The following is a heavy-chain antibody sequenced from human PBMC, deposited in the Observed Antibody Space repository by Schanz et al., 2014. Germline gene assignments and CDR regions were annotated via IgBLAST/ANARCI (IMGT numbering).Heavy chain of an antibody. Sequence: QVQLVQSGADVKKPGASVKVSCKASGYTFTGYYMHWVRQAPGQGLEWMGRINPNSGGTNYAQKFQGRVTMTRDTSITTAYMDLSRLTSDDTAVYYCARVYRWQHILGHFDSWGQGSLVTVSS. CDR2: INPNSGGT. V-gene: IGHV1-2*02. J-gene: IGHJ4*02. D-gene: IGHD6-13*01. CDR1: GYTFTGYY. CDR3: ARVYRWQHILGHFDS.